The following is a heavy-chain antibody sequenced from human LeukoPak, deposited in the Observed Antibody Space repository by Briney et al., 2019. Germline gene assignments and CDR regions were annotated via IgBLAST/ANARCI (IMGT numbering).Heavy chain of an antibody. CDR3: ARDEGLGPPGYYYMDV. CDR1: GGTFSSYA. J-gene: IGHJ6*03. V-gene: IGHV1-69*13. D-gene: IGHD3-16*01. Sequence: ASVKVSCNASGGTFSSYAISWVRQAPGQGLEWMGGIIPTFGTANYAQKFQGRVTITADESTSTAYMELSSLRSEDTAVYYCARDEGLGPPGYYYMDVWGKGTTVTVSS. CDR2: IIPTFGTA.